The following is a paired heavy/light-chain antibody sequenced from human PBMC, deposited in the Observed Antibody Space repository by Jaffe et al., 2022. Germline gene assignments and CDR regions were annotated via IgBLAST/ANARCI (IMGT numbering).Light chain of an antibody. V-gene: IGKV4-1*01. J-gene: IGKJ1*01. Sequence: DIVMTQSPDSLAVSLGERATINCKSSQSVLYSSNNKNYLAWYQQKPGQPPKLLIYWASTRESGVPDRFSGSGSGTDFTLTISSLQAEDVAVYYCQQYYSTPPAFGQGTKVEIK. CDR2: WAS. CDR1: QSVLYSSNNKNY. CDR3: QQYYSTPPA.
Heavy chain of an antibody. V-gene: IGHV3-23*01. CDR1: GFTFSSYA. Sequence: EVQLLESGGGLVQPGGSLRLSCAASGFTFSSYAMSWVRQAPGKGLEWVSAISGSGGSTYYADSVKGRFTISRDNSKNTLYLQMNSLRAEDTAVYYCAKPYGSGSYYPWGGEYYFDYWGQGTLVTVSS. J-gene: IGHJ4*02. D-gene: IGHD3-10*01. CDR3: AKPYGSGSYYPWGGEYYFDY. CDR2: ISGSGGST.